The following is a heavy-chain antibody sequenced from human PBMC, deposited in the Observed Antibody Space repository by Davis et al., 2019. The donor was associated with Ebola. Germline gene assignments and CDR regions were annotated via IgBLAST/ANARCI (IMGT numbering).Heavy chain of an antibody. Sequence: GESLKISCAASGFTFSSYAMSWVRQAPGKGLEWVSGISGSGGRTYYADSVKGRFTISRDNSKNTLYLQMNSLRGDDTAVYFCACRLCSGSSCQQCQHWGQGTLVTVSS. J-gene: IGHJ1*01. CDR2: ISGSGGRT. CDR1: GFTFSSYA. D-gene: IGHD2-2*01. V-gene: IGHV3-23*01. CDR3: ACRLCSGSSCQQCQH.